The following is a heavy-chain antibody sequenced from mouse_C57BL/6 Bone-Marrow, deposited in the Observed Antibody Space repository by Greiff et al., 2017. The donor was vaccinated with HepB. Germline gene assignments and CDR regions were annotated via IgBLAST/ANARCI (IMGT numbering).Heavy chain of an antibody. J-gene: IGHJ1*03. D-gene: IGHD1-1*01. CDR3: ARHRITTVWYFDV. Sequence: DVKLVESGGDLVKPGGSLKLSCAASGFTFSSYGMSWVRQTPDKRLEWVATISSGGSYTYYPDSVKGRFPIYRDNAKNTLYLQMSSLKSEDTAMYYCARHRITTVWYFDVWGTGTTVTVSS. CDR1: GFTFSSYG. CDR2: ISSGGSYT. V-gene: IGHV5-6*02.